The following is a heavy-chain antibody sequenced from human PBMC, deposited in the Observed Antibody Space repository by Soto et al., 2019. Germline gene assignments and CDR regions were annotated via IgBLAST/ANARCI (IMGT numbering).Heavy chain of an antibody. CDR1: GVTISSSSNH. J-gene: IGHJ6*02. Sequence: AETLSLTCTASGVTISSSSNHWGWIGQPPGQGLEWIGRIYYSGSAYYNTALKSRVTISVNTSKNQFTLKLSSVTAADTAVDSCARLAGAGYYYGMDVWGQGTTVTVSS. CDR3: ARLAGAGYYYGMDV. CDR2: IYYSGSA. D-gene: IGHD6-19*01. V-gene: IGHV4-39*01.